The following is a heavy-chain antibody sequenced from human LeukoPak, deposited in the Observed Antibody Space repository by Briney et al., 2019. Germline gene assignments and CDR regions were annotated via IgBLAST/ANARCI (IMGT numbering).Heavy chain of an antibody. J-gene: IGHJ6*03. CDR1: GFTFSSYW. CDR3: ARDDYVWGVNYYYYYMDV. Sequence: GGSLRLSCAASGFTFSSYWMSWVRQAPGKGLEWVANIKQDGSEKYYVDSVKGRFTISRDNAKNSLYLQMNSLRAEGTAVYYCARDDYVWGVNYYYYYMDVWGKGTTVTVSS. V-gene: IGHV3-7*01. D-gene: IGHD3-16*01. CDR2: IKQDGSEK.